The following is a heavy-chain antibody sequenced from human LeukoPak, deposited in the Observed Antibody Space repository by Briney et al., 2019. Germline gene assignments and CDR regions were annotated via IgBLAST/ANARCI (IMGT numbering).Heavy chain of an antibody. J-gene: IGHJ4*02. CDR1: AFTVSSNY. V-gene: IGHV3-66*04. CDR2: IYTDGRT. D-gene: IGHD3-3*01. Sequence: QPGGSLRLSCAPSAFTVSSNYMSWVRQAPGKGLEWVSVIYTDGRTYYADSVKGRFTISRDNSKNTLYLQMNSLRAEDTAVYYCARQVGDASYYDFWSGYSQWFNFDYWGQGTLVTVSS. CDR3: ARQVGDASYYDFWSGYSQWFNFDY.